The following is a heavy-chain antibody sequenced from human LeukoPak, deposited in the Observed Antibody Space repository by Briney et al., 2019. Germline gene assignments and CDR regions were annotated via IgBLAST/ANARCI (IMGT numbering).Heavy chain of an antibody. CDR2: ISSSSSYI. J-gene: IGHJ3*02. Sequence: PGGSLRLSCAASGFTFSSYSMNWVRQAPGTGLEWVSSISSSSSYIYYADSVKGRFTISRDNAKNSLYLQMNSLRAEDTAVYYCARVQLGRSGAFDIWGQGTMVTVSS. D-gene: IGHD3-10*01. CDR1: GFTFSSYS. CDR3: ARVQLGRSGAFDI. V-gene: IGHV3-21*01.